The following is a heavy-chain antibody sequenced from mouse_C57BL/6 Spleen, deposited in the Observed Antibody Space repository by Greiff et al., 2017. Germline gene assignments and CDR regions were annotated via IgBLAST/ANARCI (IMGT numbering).Heavy chain of an antibody. CDR3: ASGRWGYYMDD. CDR1: GYTFTEYT. CDR2: FYPGSGSI. Sequence: VQLQESGAELVKPGASVKLSCKASGYTFTEYTIHWVKQRSGQGLEWIGWFYPGSGSIKYNEKFKDKATLTADKSSSTVYMELSSLTSEDSSVYCCASGRWGYYMDDWGQGTTLTVSS. V-gene: IGHV1-62-2*01. D-gene: IGHD2-3*01. J-gene: IGHJ2*01.